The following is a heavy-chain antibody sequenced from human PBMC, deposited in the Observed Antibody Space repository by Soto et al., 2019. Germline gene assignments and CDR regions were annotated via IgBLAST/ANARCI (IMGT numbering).Heavy chain of an antibody. CDR3: ARDSVGYCSSTSCYIKGVNYYYYGMDV. Sequence: SLRLSCAASGFTFSSYSMNWVRQAPGKGLEWVSSISSSSSYIYYADSVKGRFTISRDNAKNSLYLQMNSLRAEDTAVYYCARDSVGYCSSTSCYIKGVNYYYYGMDVWGQGTTVTVSS. J-gene: IGHJ6*02. CDR2: ISSSSSYI. D-gene: IGHD2-2*02. V-gene: IGHV3-21*01. CDR1: GFTFSSYS.